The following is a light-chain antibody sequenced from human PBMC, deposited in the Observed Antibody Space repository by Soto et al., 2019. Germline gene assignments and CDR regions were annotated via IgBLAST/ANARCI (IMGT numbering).Light chain of an antibody. Sequence: QSALTQPASVSGSPGQSITISCTGTSSDVGTYKYVSWYQQYPGKAPKLMIYEVSNRPSGVSNRSSGSKSGNTASLTISGLQAEDEADYSCYAHASKVFGGGTKLTVL. CDR3: YAHASKV. CDR2: EVS. J-gene: IGLJ3*02. CDR1: SSDVGTYKY. V-gene: IGLV2-14*01.